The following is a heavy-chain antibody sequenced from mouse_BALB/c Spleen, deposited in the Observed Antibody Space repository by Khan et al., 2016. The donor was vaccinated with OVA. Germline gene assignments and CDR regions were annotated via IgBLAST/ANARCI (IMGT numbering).Heavy chain of an antibody. J-gene: IGHJ3*01. D-gene: IGHD1-1*01. CDR3: TRHVYYYYSEGFAY. Sequence: EVELVESGGDLVKPGGSLKLSCAASGFTFSTYCMSWVRQTPDKRLEWVAGISSGGSYTYYPDSVKGRFTISRDNAKNPLHLQMSSLMSEDTAMCYCTRHVYYYYSEGFAYWGQGTLVTVSA. CDR2: ISSGGSYT. CDR1: GFTFSTYC. V-gene: IGHV5-6*01.